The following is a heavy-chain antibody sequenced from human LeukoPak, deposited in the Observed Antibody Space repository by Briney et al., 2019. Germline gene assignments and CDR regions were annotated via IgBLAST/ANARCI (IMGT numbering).Heavy chain of an antibody. J-gene: IGHJ3*01. V-gene: IGHV3-21*06. Sequence: GGSLRLSCAASGYTFNSHSMNWVRQAPGKGLEWVASISSSSSYIFYADSVKGRFTISRDNAKNSVYLQLNSLRAEDTAVYFCARGLRYCGDGSCYEWYTFGIWGQGAMVTVSS. CDR2: ISSSSSYI. CDR3: ARGLRYCGDGSCYEWYTFGI. D-gene: IGHD2-15*01. CDR1: GYTFNSHS.